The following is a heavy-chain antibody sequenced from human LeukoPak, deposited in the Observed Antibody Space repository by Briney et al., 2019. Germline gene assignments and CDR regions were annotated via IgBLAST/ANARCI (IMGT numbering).Heavy chain of an antibody. V-gene: IGHV3-23*01. CDR2: ISGSGGST. D-gene: IGHD6-19*01. CDR1: GFTFSSYA. CDR3: AKDLNPHAGSIAVAGHRRYYGMDV. Sequence: PGGSLRLSCAASGFTFSSYAMSWVRQAPGKGLEWVSAISGSGGSTYYADSVKGRFTISRDNSKNTLYLQMNSLRAEDTAVYYCAKDLNPHAGSIAVAGHRRYYGMDVGGQGTRVTVPS. J-gene: IGHJ6*02.